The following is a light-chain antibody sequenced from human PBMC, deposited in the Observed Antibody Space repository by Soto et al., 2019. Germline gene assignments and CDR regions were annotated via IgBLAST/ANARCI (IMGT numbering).Light chain of an antibody. CDR1: SSDVGAYNY. CDR3: MCYAGGNNWV. Sequence: QSVLTQPPSASGSPGQSVTISCTGTSSDVGAYNYVSWYQQHPGKAPKLMIYEVTKRPSGVPDRFSGSKSANTASLTVSGLQAEDEADYYCMCYAGGNNWVFGGGTKLTVL. CDR2: EVT. V-gene: IGLV2-8*01. J-gene: IGLJ3*02.